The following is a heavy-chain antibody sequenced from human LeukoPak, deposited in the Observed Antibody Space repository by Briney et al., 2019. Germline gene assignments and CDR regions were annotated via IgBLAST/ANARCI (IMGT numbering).Heavy chain of an antibody. CDR1: GFTFSSYW. D-gene: IGHD4-23*01. CDR3: ARLSGGDSDVDY. CDR2: IKEDGSIQ. J-gene: IGHJ4*02. V-gene: IGHV3-7*01. Sequence: GGSLRLSCVASGFTFSSYWMTWVRQAPGKGLEWLANIKEDGSIQYYLDSVRGRFTISRDNAKTSVYLQLNSLRAEDTAVFYCARLSGGDSDVDYWGQGTLVTVSS.